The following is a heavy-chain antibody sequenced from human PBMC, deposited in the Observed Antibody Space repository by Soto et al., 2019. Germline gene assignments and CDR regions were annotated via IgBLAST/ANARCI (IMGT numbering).Heavy chain of an antibody. J-gene: IGHJ4*02. CDR2: ISAYNGNT. Sequence: APVKGSCKASGYTFTIDGISWVRQAPGQGLEWMGWISAYNGNTNYAQKLQGRVTMTTDTSTSTAYMELRSLRSDDTAVYFCAGAPNSSGYYSFDYWGQGTLVTVSS. D-gene: IGHD3-22*01. CDR1: GYTFTIDG. CDR3: AGAPNSSGYYSFDY. V-gene: IGHV1-18*01.